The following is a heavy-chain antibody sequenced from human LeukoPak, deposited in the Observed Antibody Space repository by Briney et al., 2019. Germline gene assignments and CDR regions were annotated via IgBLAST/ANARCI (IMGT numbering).Heavy chain of an antibody. D-gene: IGHD3-22*01. CDR3: TRRWGDTSGYYNVFHH. CDR2: IYPSDSDT. Sequence: GESLKISCNTSGYNFADHWIGWARQTPGKGLEWMGIIYPSDSDTRYSPSFEGQVIFAADTSINPAYQQWNSLKASNTAIYYCTRRWGDTSGYYNVFHHWGQGTLVTVSS. J-gene: IGHJ4*02. V-gene: IGHV5-51*01. CDR1: GYNFADHW.